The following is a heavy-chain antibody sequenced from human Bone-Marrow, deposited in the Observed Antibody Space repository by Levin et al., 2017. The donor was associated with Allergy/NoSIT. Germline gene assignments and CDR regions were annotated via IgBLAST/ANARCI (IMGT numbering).Heavy chain of an antibody. V-gene: IGHV3-30-3*01. CDR3: ARGSYYYDSGSVDY. Sequence: GGSLRLSCAASGFTFSDYAMHWVRQAPGKGLEWVALISYDGSNKYYADSVKGRFTISRDNSKNTLYLQMNSLRAEDTAVYYCARGSYYYDSGSVDYWGQGTLVTVSS. D-gene: IGHD3-10*01. J-gene: IGHJ4*02. CDR1: GFTFSDYA. CDR2: ISYDGSNK.